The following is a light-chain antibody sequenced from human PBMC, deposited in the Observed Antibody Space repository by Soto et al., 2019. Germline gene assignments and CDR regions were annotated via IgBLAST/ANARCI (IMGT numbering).Light chain of an antibody. CDR3: QQYGSSPPT. CDR1: QSVSSSY. J-gene: IGKJ2*01. Sequence: EIVLTQSPGTLSLSPGERATLSCRASQSVSSSYLAWYQQKPGQAPRLLIYGASSRATGIPERFSGSGSGADFTLTISRLEPEDFAVYYCQQYGSSPPTFAQATKLAIK. CDR2: GAS. V-gene: IGKV3-20*01.